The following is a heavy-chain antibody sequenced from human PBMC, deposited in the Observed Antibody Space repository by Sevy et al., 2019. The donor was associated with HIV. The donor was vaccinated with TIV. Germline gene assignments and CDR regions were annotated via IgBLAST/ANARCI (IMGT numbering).Heavy chain of an antibody. CDR3: ARDLPPSATTVPHFDC. J-gene: IGHJ4*02. CDR1: GFTFSSYE. Sequence: GGSLRLSCAAFGFTFSSYEMNWVRQAPGKGLEWISYISNSGTAMYYSDSVRGRFTISRDNARRSLYLQMNSLRAEDTAVYYCARDLPPSATTVPHFDCWGQGTLVTVSS. V-gene: IGHV3-48*03. D-gene: IGHD4-17*01. CDR2: ISNSGTAM.